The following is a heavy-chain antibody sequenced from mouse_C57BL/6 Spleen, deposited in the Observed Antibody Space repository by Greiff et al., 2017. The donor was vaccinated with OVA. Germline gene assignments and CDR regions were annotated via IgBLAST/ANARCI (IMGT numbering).Heavy chain of an antibody. J-gene: IGHJ2*01. CDR3: AVRGDYYGVYYVDY. Sequence: QVQLQQSGAELVKPGASVKISCKASGYTFTDYYINWVKQRPGQGLEWIGKIGPGSGSTYYNEKFKGKATLTVDKSSSTAYMQLSRLTSEYSSVYFCAVRGDYYGVYYVDYWGQGTTLTVSS. CDR2: IGPGSGST. CDR1: GYTFTDYY. V-gene: IGHV1-77*01. D-gene: IGHD1-1*01.